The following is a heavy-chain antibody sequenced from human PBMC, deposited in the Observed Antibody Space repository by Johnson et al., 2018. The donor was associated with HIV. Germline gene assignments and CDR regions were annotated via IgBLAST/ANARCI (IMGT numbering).Heavy chain of an antibody. D-gene: IGHD2-15*01. Sequence: QVQLVESGGGVVQPGGSLRLSCAASGFTFSSFGMHWVRQAPGKGLEWVAVMWYDGSNKYYADSVKGRFTISRDNSKNTLYLQMNSLRTEDTAVYYCARERYGSQAIDAFDIWGQGTLVTVSS. V-gene: IGHV3-30*19. CDR2: MWYDGSNK. CDR1: GFTFSSFG. CDR3: ARERYGSQAIDAFDI. J-gene: IGHJ3*02.